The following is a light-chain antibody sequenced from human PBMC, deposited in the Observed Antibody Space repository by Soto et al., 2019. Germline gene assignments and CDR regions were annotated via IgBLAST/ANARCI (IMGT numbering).Light chain of an antibody. V-gene: IGKV3-15*01. J-gene: IGKJ2*01. CDR3: QQYNNWPPYT. CDR2: GAS. Sequence: EIVMTQSPATLSVSPGERATLSCRASQSISSNLAWYQQKPGQAPRLLIYGASTRATDIPARFSGSGYGTEFTLTINGLQSEDFAVYYCQQYNNWPPYTFGQGTRLEIK. CDR1: QSISSN.